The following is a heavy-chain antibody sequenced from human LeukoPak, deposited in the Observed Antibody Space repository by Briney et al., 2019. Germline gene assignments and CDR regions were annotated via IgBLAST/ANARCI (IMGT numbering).Heavy chain of an antibody. CDR1: GGSISSGGYS. J-gene: IGHJ4*02. D-gene: IGHD5-18*01. CDR3: ARGYIYGPPFDY. V-gene: IGHV4-30-2*01. CDR2: IYHSGST. Sequence: SQTLSLTCAVSGGSISSGGYSWSWIRQPPGKGLEWIGYIYHSGSTYYNPSLKSRVTISVDRSKNQFSLKLSSVTAADTAVYYCARGYIYGPPFDYWGQGTLVTVSS.